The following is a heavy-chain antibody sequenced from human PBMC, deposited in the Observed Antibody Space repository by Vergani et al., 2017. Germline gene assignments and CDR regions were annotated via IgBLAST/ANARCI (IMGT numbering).Heavy chain of an antibody. J-gene: IGHJ4*02. CDR1: GFTFDDYA. CDR3: AKSSLEMATTGEYXFDY. CDR2: ISWDGGST. Sequence: EVQLVESGGVVVQPGGSLRLSCEASGFTFDDYAMHWVRQAPGKGLEWVSLISWDGGSTYYADSVKGRFTISRDNSKNSLYLQMKSLRAEDTALYYCAKSSLEMATTGEYXFDYWGQGTLVTVSS. V-gene: IGHV3-43D*03. D-gene: IGHD5-24*01.